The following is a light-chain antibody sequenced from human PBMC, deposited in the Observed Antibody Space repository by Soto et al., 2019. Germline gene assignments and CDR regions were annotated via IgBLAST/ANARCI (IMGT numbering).Light chain of an antibody. V-gene: IGKV1-16*01. CDR3: QQYGSSLIP. CDR1: HGITNY. Sequence: VTRSPCSLYDYEGDRVTITCRASHGITNYLAWYQQKPGKAPKLLIYAASTLQSGVPPRFSGSGSGTDFTLTISRLEPEDFAVYFCQQYGSSLIPFG. J-gene: IGKJ5*01. CDR2: AAS.